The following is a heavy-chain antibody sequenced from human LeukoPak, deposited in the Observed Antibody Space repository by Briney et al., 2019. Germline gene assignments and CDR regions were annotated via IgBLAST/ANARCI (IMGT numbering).Heavy chain of an antibody. J-gene: IGHJ4*02. CDR3: ARDERAYSSS. Sequence: ASVKVSCKASGYTCTGYYMHWVRQAPGQGLEWMGRINPNSGGTSCAQKFQGRVTMTRDTSISTAYMELSRLRSDDTAVYYCARDERAYSSSWGQGTLVTVSS. CDR2: INPNSGGT. D-gene: IGHD6-13*01. V-gene: IGHV1-2*06. CDR1: GYTCTGYY.